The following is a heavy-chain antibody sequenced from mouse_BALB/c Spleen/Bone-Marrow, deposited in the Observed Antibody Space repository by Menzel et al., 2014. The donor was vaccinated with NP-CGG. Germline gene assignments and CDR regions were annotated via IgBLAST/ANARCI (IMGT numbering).Heavy chain of an antibody. V-gene: IGHV2-6-1*01. CDR3: ARQPAYYDSPMDY. Sequence: VKLVESGPGLVAPSQSLSITCTISGFSLTSYSVHCVRRPPGKGLEWLVVIWSDGSTTYNSALKSRLSISKDNSKSQVFLKIYSLQTDDTAIYYCARQPAYYDSPMDYWGQGTTVTVSS. CDR1: GFSLTSYS. D-gene: IGHD2-4*01. J-gene: IGHJ4*01. CDR2: IWSDGST.